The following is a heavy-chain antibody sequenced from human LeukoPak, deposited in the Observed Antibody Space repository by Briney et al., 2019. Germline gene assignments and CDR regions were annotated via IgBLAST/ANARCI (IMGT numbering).Heavy chain of an antibody. J-gene: IGHJ3*02. CDR1: GFSISSYA. Sequence: GGSLRLSCSASGFSISSYAMTWVRQAPGKGLEWVSAISGSGGYIYYADSVKGRFTISRDNAKNSLYLQMNSLRAEDTAVYYCASLGPGAPDAFDIWGQGTMVTVSS. CDR2: ISGSGGYI. CDR3: ASLGPGAPDAFDI. V-gene: IGHV3-21*01. D-gene: IGHD1-1*01.